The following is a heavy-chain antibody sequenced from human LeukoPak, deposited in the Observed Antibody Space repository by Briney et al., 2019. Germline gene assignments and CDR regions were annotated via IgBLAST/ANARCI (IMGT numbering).Heavy chain of an antibody. V-gene: IGHV3-23*01. D-gene: IGHD3-16*01. CDR2: IFGSGGSP. J-gene: IGHJ4*02. CDR1: GFTFDDYA. CDR3: AKDRGGLDY. Sequence: GGSLRLSCAASGFTFDDYAMHWVRQAPGKGLEWVAGIFGSGGSPHYADPVKGRFTISRDNSKNTLYLQMNSLRAEDTAVYYCAKDRGGLDYWGQGTLVTVSS.